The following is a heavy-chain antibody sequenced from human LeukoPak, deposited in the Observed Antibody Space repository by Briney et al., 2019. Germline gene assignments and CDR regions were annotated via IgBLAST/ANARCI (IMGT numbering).Heavy chain of an antibody. CDR3: AREALATIYFDY. V-gene: IGHV4-59*01. CDR1: GGSTSSYY. J-gene: IGHJ4*02. Sequence: SETLSLTCTVSGGSTSSYYWSWIRQPPGKGLEWIGYIYYSGSTNYNPSLKSRVTISVDTSKNQFSLKLSSVTAADTAVYYCAREALATIYFDYWGQGTLVTVSS. CDR2: IYYSGST. D-gene: IGHD1-26*01.